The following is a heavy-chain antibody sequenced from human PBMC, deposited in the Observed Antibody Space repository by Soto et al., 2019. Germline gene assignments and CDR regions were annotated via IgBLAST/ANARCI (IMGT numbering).Heavy chain of an antibody. CDR2: IYIAGNN. Sequence: GGSLRLSCAASGFTVSSNYMSWVRPAPGKGLEWISIIYIAGNNYYADSVKGRFTSSRDNSKNTLYLQMNSLRAEDTAVYYCARSGYYYDSSGYYYLYAFDIWGQGTMVTVS. V-gene: IGHV3-66*01. J-gene: IGHJ3*02. CDR3: ARSGYYYDSSGYYYLYAFDI. D-gene: IGHD3-22*01. CDR1: GFTVSSNY.